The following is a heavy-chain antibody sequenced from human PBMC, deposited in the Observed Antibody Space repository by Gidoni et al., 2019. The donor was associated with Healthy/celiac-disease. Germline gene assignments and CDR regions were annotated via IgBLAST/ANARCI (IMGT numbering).Heavy chain of an antibody. D-gene: IGHD3-22*01. CDR2: IGYDGSNK. V-gene: IGHV3-33*01. Sequence: QVQLVESGGGVVQPGRSLRLSCAASGFTFSSYGMHWVSQAPGKGLEWVAVIGYDGSNKDYADSVKGRVTISRENSKNTLYLQMNSLRAEDTAVDYCARTPLRYYYDSSGYLGYFDYWGQGTLVTVSS. CDR1: GFTFSSYG. J-gene: IGHJ4*02. CDR3: ARTPLRYYYDSSGYLGYFDY.